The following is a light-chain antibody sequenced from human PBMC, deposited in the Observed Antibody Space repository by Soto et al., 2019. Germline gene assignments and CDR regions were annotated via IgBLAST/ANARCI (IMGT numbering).Light chain of an antibody. CDR2: DAS. CDR3: QKYYSAPLT. CDR1: QSVSSY. Sequence: EIVMTQSPATLSVSPGQRASLSCRASQSVSSYLAWYQQKPGQAPRLLIYDASNRATGIPARFSGSGSGTDFTLTISSLQPEDVATYYCQKYYSAPLTFGGGTKVDIK. J-gene: IGKJ4*01. V-gene: IGKV3D-15*01.